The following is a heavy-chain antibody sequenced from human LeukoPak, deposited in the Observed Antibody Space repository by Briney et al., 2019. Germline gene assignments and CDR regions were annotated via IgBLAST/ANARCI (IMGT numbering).Heavy chain of an antibody. CDR3: AAPLDTAMVTSGPAFDY. V-gene: IGHV1-69*13. J-gene: IGHJ4*02. CDR1: GGTFSSYA. CDR2: IIPIFGTA. Sequence: SVKVSCKASGGTFSSYAISWVRQAPGQGLEWMGGIIPIFGTANYAQKFQGRVTITADESTSTAYMELSSLRSEDTAVYYCAAPLDTAMVTSGPAFDYWGQGTLVTVSS. D-gene: IGHD5-18*01.